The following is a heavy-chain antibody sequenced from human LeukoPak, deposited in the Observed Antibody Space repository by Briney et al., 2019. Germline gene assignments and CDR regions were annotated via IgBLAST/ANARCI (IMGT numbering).Heavy chain of an antibody. Sequence: AASVKVSCKASGYTFTIYGISWVRQTPGQGLEWMGWISAYNGNTNYAQKVQGRVTLTTDTSTSTVYMELRSLRSDDTAVYYCARDVGGYSYGPLGYWGQETLVTVSS. CDR1: GYTFTIYG. CDR2: ISAYNGNT. D-gene: IGHD5-18*01. V-gene: IGHV1-18*01. J-gene: IGHJ4*02. CDR3: ARDVGGYSYGPLGY.